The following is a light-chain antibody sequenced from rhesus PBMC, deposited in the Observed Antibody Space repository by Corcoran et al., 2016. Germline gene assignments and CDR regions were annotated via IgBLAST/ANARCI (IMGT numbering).Light chain of an antibody. CDR3: QQYSSRYS. CDR1: QGISSW. Sequence: DIQMTQSPSSLSASVGDTVTITCRASQGISSWLAWYQQKPGKAPKLLIYKASSLQRGVPSRLSGRGSGTDFPLTISSLQSEDFATYYCQQYSSRYSFGKGTKVEIK. V-gene: IGKV1-22*01. CDR2: KAS. J-gene: IGKJ2*01.